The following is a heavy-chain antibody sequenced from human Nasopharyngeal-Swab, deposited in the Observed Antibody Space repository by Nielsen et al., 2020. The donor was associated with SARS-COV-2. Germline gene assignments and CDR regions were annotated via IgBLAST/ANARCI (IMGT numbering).Heavy chain of an antibody. CDR1: GGSISSYY. V-gene: IGHV4-34*01. CDR2: INDSGST. J-gene: IGHJ4*02. D-gene: IGHD3-22*01. Sequence: SETLSLTCTVSGGSISSYYWSWIRQPPGKGLEWIGEINDSGSTNYNPSLKSRVTISVDTSKNQFSLKLSSVTAADTAVYYCARGYYDSSLGYWGQGTLVTVSS. CDR3: ARGYYDSSLGY.